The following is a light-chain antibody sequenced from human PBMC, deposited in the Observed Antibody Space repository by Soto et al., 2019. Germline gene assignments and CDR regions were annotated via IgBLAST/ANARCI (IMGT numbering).Light chain of an antibody. CDR3: QQYNNWPPLT. CDR1: QSVSSS. V-gene: IGKV3-15*01. J-gene: IGKJ4*01. CDR2: AAS. Sequence: EIVMTQSPATLSVSPGERVTLSCRASQSVSSSLAWYQQKPGQAPRLLIYAASTRTTGIPDRFSGSGSGTDFTLTISSLQSEDFAVYYCQQYNNWPPLTFGGGTKVDIK.